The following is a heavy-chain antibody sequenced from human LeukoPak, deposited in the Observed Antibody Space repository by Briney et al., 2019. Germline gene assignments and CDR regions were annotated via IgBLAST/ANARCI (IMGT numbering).Heavy chain of an antibody. Sequence: ASVKVSCTASGYTFTDYYIHWVRQAPGQGLEWMGWINPNSGDTNYAQRFQGRVTMTRDTSLTTAYMELRRLRSDDTAVYYCARDFYSGYFDYWGQGTLVTVSS. CDR1: GYTFTDYY. J-gene: IGHJ4*02. CDR3: ARDFYSGYFDY. CDR2: INPNSGDT. V-gene: IGHV1-2*02. D-gene: IGHD1-26*01.